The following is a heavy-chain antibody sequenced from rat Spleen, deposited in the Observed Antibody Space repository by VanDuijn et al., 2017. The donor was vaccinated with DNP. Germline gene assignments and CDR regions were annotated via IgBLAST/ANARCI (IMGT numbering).Heavy chain of an antibody. CDR2: VPSSGGST. CDR1: GFTFSDYA. V-gene: IGHV5S23*01. D-gene: IGHD5-1*01. Sequence: EVQLVESGGGLVQPGRSLKLSCAASGFTFSDYAMAWVRQAPTKGLEWVASVPSSGGSTYYPDSVKGRFIISRDNARNTLYLQMNSLRSEDTATYFCARGSGTYYWYFDFWGPGTMVTVSS. J-gene: IGHJ1*01. CDR3: ARGSGTYYWYFDF.